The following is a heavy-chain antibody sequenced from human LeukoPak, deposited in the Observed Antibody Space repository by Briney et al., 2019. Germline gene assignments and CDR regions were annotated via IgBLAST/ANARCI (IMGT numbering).Heavy chain of an antibody. D-gene: IGHD1-14*01. CDR3: ATHPGVTHFEY. CDR2: IYHSGST. CDR1: GYSISSGYY. J-gene: IGHJ4*02. Sequence: SETLSLTCAVSGYSISSGYYWGWIRQPPGKGLEWIGSIYHSGSTYYNPSLKSRVTISVDTSKNQFSLKLSSVTAADTAVYYCATHPGVTHFEYWGQGTLVTVSS. V-gene: IGHV4-38-2*01.